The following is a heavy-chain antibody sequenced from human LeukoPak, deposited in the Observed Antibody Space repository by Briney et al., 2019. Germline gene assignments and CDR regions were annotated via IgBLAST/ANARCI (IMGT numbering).Heavy chain of an antibody. CDR2: IYWDDDK. D-gene: IGHD2-2*01. CDR1: GFSLTTSGVG. J-gene: IGHJ5*02. Sequence: SGPTLVNPTQTLTLTCTFSGFSLTTSGVGVGWIRQPPGKALEWLALIYWDDDKRYSPSLKSRLTITKDTSKNQVVLTMTNMDPVDTATYYCAHFGVYCSSSSCRESNWFDPWGQGTLVTVSS. V-gene: IGHV2-5*02. CDR3: AHFGVYCSSSSCRESNWFDP.